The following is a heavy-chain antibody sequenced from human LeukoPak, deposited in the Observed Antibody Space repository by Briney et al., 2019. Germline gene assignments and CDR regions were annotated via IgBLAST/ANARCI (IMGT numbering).Heavy chain of an antibody. CDR3: ARGSSGCFDY. D-gene: IGHD6-19*01. CDR1: GGSISSSSYY. J-gene: IGHJ4*02. V-gene: IGHV4-39*01. CDR2: IYYSGST. Sequence: SETLPLTCTVSGGSISSSSYYWGWIRQPPGKGLEWIGSIYYSGSTYYNPSLKSRVTISVDTSKNQFSLKLSSVTAADTAVYYCARGSSGCFDYWGQGTLVTVSS.